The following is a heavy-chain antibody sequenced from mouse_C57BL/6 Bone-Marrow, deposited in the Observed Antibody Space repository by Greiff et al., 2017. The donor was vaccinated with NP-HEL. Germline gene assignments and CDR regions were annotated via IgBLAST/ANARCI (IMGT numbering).Heavy chain of an antibody. V-gene: IGHV1-69*01. Sequence: VQLQQPGAELVMPGASVKLSCKASGYTFTSYWMHWVKQRPGQGLEWIGEIDPSDSYTNYNQKFKGKSTLTVDKSSSTAYMQLSSLTSEDSAVYYCAREGNWDEDWYFDVWGTGTTVTGSS. D-gene: IGHD4-1*01. CDR2: IDPSDSYT. CDR1: GYTFTSYW. CDR3: AREGNWDEDWYFDV. J-gene: IGHJ1*03.